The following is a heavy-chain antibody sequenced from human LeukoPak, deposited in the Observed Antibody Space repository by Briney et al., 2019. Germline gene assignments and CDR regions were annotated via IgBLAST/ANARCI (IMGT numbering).Heavy chain of an antibody. D-gene: IGHD3-10*01. V-gene: IGHV3-23*01. Sequence: KSGGSLRLSCAASGFTFSNYAMTWVRQAPGKGLEWVSSISGSADNTYYADSVKGRFTISRDNSKNTLFLQMNSLRAEDTAVYYCARGNHYGSGSYDYWGQGTLVTVSS. CDR1: GFTFSNYA. J-gene: IGHJ4*02. CDR3: ARGNHYGSGSYDY. CDR2: ISGSADNT.